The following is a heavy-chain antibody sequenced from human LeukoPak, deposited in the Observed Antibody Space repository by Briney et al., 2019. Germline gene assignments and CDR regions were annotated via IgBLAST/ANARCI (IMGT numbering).Heavy chain of an antibody. J-gene: IGHJ4*02. CDR3: ARGRYVTTRGGAAAGFLDN. D-gene: IGHD6-13*01. V-gene: IGHV4-34*01. CDR2: INHGGST. CDR1: GGSFSGHY. Sequence: SETLSLTCAVSGGSFSGHYWNWIRQPPGKRLEWIGEINHGGSTNYNPSLKSRVTISVDTSQNQFSLRLSSVTAADTAVYYCARGRYVTTRGGAAAGFLDNWGQGTLVTVST.